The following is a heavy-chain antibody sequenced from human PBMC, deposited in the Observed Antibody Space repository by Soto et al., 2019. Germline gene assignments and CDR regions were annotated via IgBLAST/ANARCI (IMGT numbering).Heavy chain of an antibody. CDR1: GFTFNSYG. CDR3: AKVWDIFYYYYGMDV. J-gene: IGHJ6*02. V-gene: IGHV3-30*18. D-gene: IGHD5-12*01. CDR2: VSYDGSKE. Sequence: PGGSLRLSCAASGFTFNSYGIHWVRQAPGKGLEWVAGVSYDGSKEYYTESVRGRFTISRDNSRNTLYLQMNSLRAEDTAVYYCAKVWDIFYYYYGMDVWGQGTTVTVSS.